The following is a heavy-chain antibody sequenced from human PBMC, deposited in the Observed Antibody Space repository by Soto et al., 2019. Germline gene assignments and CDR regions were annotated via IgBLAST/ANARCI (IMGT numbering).Heavy chain of an antibody. J-gene: IGHJ6*02. CDR2: IYYSGST. CDR1: GGSISSYY. Sequence: SETLSLTCTVSGGSISSYYWSWIRQPPGKGLEWIGYIYYSGSTNYNPSLKSRVTISVDTSKNQFSLKLSSVTAADTAVYYCARVDYYYYGMDVWGQGTTVTVSS. CDR3: ARVDYYYYGMDV. V-gene: IGHV4-59*01.